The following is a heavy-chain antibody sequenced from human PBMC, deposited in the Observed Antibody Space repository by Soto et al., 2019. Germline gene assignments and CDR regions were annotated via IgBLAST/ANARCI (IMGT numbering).Heavy chain of an antibody. D-gene: IGHD3-3*01. J-gene: IGHJ2*01. CDR2: IKSKTDGGTT. V-gene: IGHV3-15*01. CDR3: TTDRPYYDFWSGYYPWYFDL. CDR1: GFTFSNAW. Sequence: PGGSLRLSCAASGFTFSNAWMSWVRQAPGKGLEWVGRIKSKTDGGTTDYAAPVKGRFTISRDDSKNTLYLQMNSLKTEDTAVYYCTTDRPYYDFWSGYYPWYFDLWGRGTLVTVSS.